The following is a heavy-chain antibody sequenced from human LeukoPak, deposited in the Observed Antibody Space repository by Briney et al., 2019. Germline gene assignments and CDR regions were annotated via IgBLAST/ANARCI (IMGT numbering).Heavy chain of an antibody. CDR2: IYHSGST. CDR1: GGSISSGGYS. D-gene: IGHD4-17*01. Sequence: SQTLSLTCAVSGGSISSGGYSWSWIRQPPGKGLEWFGYIYHSGSTYYNPSLKSRVTISVDRSKNQSSLKLSSVTAADTAVYYCARGSTVRNWFAPWGPGPLVTVSS. CDR3: ARGSTVRNWFAP. J-gene: IGHJ5*02. V-gene: IGHV4-30-2*01.